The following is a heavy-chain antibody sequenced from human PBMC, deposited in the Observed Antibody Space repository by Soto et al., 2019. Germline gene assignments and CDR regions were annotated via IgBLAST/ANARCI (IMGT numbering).Heavy chain of an antibody. Sequence: SETLSLTCAGSGGSISSGGYSWNWIRQPPGKGLEWIGYIYHSGSTYYNPSLKSRVTISVDRSKNQFSLKLSSVTAADTAVYYCARGMTTVTTFDYWGQGTLVTVSS. CDR3: ARGMTTVTTFDY. J-gene: IGHJ4*02. CDR1: GGSISSGGYS. D-gene: IGHD4-17*01. V-gene: IGHV4-30-2*01. CDR2: IYHSGST.